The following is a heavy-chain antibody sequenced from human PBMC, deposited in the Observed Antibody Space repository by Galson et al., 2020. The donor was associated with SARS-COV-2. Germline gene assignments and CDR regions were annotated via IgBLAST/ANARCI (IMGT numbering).Heavy chain of an antibody. V-gene: IGHV5-51*01. J-gene: IGHJ4*02. Sequence: GESLKISCKGSGYTFSNFWVGWVRQKPGKGLDWMGIIYPGDSETKYSPSFQGRVTISVDMSIGAAYLQWSSLKASDTAIYYCARHQEGNWAILHHHFVDSWGQGTLLTVAS. D-gene: IGHD7-27*01. CDR2: IYPGDSET. CDR3: ARHQEGNWAILHHHFVDS. CDR1: GYTFSNFW.